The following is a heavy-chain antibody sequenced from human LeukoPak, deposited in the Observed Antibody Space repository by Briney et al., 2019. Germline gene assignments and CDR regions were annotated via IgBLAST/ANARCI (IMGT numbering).Heavy chain of an antibody. Sequence: SETLSLTCSVSGASISSHYWSWIRQPAGEGLEWVGRIYSSGSTNYNPSLESRVTISLDTSKNQCSLNLGSVTAADTAVYYCARGRYDGSGYFFFDFWGQGTLVAVSS. D-gene: IGHD3-22*01. CDR2: IYSSGST. J-gene: IGHJ4*02. CDR1: GASISSHY. CDR3: ARGRYDGSGYFFFDF. V-gene: IGHV4-4*07.